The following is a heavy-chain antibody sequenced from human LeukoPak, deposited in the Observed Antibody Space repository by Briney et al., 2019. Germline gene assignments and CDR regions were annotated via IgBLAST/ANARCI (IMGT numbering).Heavy chain of an antibody. CDR1: GGSISSYY. CDR2: IYYSGST. Sequence: SETLSLTCTVSGGSISSYYWSWIRQPPGKGLEWIGYIYYSGSTNYNPSLKSRVTISVDTSKNQFSLKLSSVTAADTAVYYCACHTGPDNFDYWGQGTLVTVSS. CDR3: ACHTGPDNFDY. V-gene: IGHV4-59*08. D-gene: IGHD1-14*01. J-gene: IGHJ4*02.